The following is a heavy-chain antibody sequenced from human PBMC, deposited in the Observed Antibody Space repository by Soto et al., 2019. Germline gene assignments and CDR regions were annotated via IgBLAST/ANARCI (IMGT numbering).Heavy chain of an antibody. D-gene: IGHD2-21*01. CDR3: AGGAGGHYDH. CDR2: IYYSGST. V-gene: IGHV4-59*01. J-gene: IGHJ4*01. Sequence: PSETLSLTCTVSGAPITINYWSWIRQAPGKGLEWIGYIYYSGSTTYNPSLKSRVTMSADTSKDQFSLKLNSVTAADTAVYYCAGGAGGHYDHWGPGILVTV. CDR1: GAPITINY.